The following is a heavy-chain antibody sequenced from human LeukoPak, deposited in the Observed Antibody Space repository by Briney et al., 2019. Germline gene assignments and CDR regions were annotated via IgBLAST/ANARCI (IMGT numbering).Heavy chain of an antibody. CDR2: IYYTGTT. V-gene: IGHV4-59*01. J-gene: IGHJ4*02. CDR3: AGAPNQHYFDY. Sequence: SETLSPTCTVSSGSITSYYWSWLRQPPGQGLEYIVHIYYTGTTDYNPSLKSRVTMSVDTSKSQFSLRLISVTASDTAVYFCAGAPNQHYFDYWGQGTLVAVSS. CDR1: SGSITSYY.